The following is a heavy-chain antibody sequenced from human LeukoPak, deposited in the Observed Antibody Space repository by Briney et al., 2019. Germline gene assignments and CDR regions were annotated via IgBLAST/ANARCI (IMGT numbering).Heavy chain of an antibody. J-gene: IGHJ5*01. D-gene: IGHD1-1*01. CDR3: ARAVAGTEGWFNS. CDR1: GFIFGSYA. Sequence: GGSLRLSCATSGFIFGSYAMSWVRQAPGRGLEWVSSISGSGGSIYYADSVKGRFTISRDNSKNTLYLQMNSLRAEDTAVYYCARAVAGTEGWFNSWGQGTLVTVSS. CDR2: ISGSGGSI. V-gene: IGHV3-23*01.